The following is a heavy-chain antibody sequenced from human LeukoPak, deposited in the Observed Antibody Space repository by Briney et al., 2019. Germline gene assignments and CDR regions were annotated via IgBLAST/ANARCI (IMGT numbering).Heavy chain of an antibody. V-gene: IGHV3-23*01. CDR2: ISGSGGST. Sequence: GGSLRLSCAASGFTFSSYAMSWVRQAPGKGLEWVSAISGSGGSTYYADSVKGRFTISRDNPKNLLFLQINSLRVEDTAVYYCARETPRRGETRDGYRWGQGTVVTVSS. J-gene: IGHJ4*02. D-gene: IGHD5-24*01. CDR3: ARETPRRGETRDGYR. CDR1: GFTFSSYA.